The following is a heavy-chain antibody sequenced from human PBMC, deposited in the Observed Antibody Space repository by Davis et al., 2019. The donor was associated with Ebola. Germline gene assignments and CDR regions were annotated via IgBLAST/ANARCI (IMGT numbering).Heavy chain of an antibody. D-gene: IGHD2-15*01. Sequence: SVKVSCKASGGTFSSYTISWVRQAPGQGLEWMGGIIPIFGTANYAQKFQGRVTITADESTSTAYMELSSLRSEDTAVYYCAILGYCSGGSCYSGWFDPWGQGTLVTVSS. CDR1: GGTFSSYT. CDR2: IIPIFGTA. V-gene: IGHV1-69*13. J-gene: IGHJ5*02. CDR3: AILGYCSGGSCYSGWFDP.